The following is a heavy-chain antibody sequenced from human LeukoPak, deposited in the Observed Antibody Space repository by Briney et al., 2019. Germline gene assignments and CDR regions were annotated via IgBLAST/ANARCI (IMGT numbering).Heavy chain of an antibody. CDR1: GYTFTSYY. J-gene: IGHJ6*03. Sequence: ASVKVSCKASGYTFTSYYIFWVRQAPGQGLEWMGIINPRTGSTSYSQKFQDRVTITADKSTSTAYMELSSLRSEDTAVYYCARVVGLTGYSSSWYSGYYYYMDVWGKGTTVTVSS. V-gene: IGHV1-46*01. CDR2: INPRTGST. CDR3: ARVVGLTGYSSSWYSGYYYYMDV. D-gene: IGHD6-13*01.